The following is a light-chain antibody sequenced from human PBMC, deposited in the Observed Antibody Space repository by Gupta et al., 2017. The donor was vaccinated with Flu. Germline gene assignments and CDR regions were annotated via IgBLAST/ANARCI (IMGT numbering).Light chain of an antibody. J-gene: IGLJ2*01. Sequence: QSVLTQPPSVSAAPGQKVTISCSGSSPNIGNNYVSWYQQLPGTAPNLLIYDNNKRPSGIPDRFSGSKAGPSATLGITGIQAGDEADYYCGTWDSSLSAVVFGGGTKLTVL. CDR2: DNN. CDR3: GTWDSSLSAVV. CDR1: SPNIGNNY. V-gene: IGLV1-51*01.